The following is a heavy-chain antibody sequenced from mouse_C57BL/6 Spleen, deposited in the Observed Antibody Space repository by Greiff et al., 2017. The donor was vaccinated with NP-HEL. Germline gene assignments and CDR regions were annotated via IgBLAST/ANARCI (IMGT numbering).Heavy chain of an antibody. Sequence: EVKLVESGPELVKPGASVKMSCKASGYTFTDYNMHWVKQSHGKSLEWIGYINPNNGGTSYNQKFKGKATLTVNKSSSTAYMELRSLTSEDSAVYYCAREGGLRSYAMDYWGQGTSVTVSS. CDR1: GYTFTDYN. CDR3: AREGGLRSYAMDY. V-gene: IGHV1-22*01. J-gene: IGHJ4*01. D-gene: IGHD1-1*01. CDR2: INPNNGGT.